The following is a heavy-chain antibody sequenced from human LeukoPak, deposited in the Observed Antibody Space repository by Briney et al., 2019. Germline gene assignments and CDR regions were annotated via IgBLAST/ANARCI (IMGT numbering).Heavy chain of an antibody. V-gene: IGHV1-8*01. Sequence: ASVKVSCKASGYNFITYDFTWVRQATGQGLEWMGWMNPNDGNTGYALKFQGRVTMTWNASIGTAYVELSSLKSEDTAVYYCARGPRETTYVEYWGQGTLVTVS. D-gene: IGHD3-10*02. CDR3: ARGPRETTYVEY. J-gene: IGHJ4*02. CDR1: GYNFITYD. CDR2: MNPNDGNT.